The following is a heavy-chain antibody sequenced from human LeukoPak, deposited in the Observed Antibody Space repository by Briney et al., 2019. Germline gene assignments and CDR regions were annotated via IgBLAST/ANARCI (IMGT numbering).Heavy chain of an antibody. V-gene: IGHV3-23*01. CDR3: ASSPPTGITVSYFDY. CDR2: LSGASK. Sequence: PGGSLRLSCAASGFTFSSYAMTWVRQAPGKGLEWVSALSGASKYYADSVKGRFTISRDNSKNTLYLQMNSLRADDTAVYYCASSPPTGITVSYFDYWGQGTLVTVSS. J-gene: IGHJ4*02. CDR1: GFTFSSYA. D-gene: IGHD4-17*01.